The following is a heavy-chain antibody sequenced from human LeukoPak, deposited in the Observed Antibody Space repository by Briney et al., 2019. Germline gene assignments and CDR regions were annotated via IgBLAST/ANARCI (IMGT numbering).Heavy chain of an antibody. Sequence: ASVKVSCKASGYTFTSHYMYWVRQAPGQGLEWMGIINPNSGSTSYAQKFQGRVTMTRDTSTSTVYMELSSLRSEDTAVYYCARDQYSSGLYYFDYWGQGTLVTVSS. J-gene: IGHJ4*02. D-gene: IGHD6-19*01. V-gene: IGHV1-46*01. CDR3: ARDQYSSGLYYFDY. CDR1: GYTFTSHY. CDR2: INPNSGST.